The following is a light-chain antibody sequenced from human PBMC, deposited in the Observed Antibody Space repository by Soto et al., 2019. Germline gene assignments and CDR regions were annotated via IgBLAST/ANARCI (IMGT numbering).Light chain of an antibody. CDR1: QGISDW. Sequence: DAQMTQSPSTLSASVGDRVTITCRASQGISDWLAWYQQKPGKAPHLLIYKASRLESGVPSRFSGRGFGTEFTLTFSSLQPDDVGNYYCQQFNTWTFGQGTHVEIK. CDR2: KAS. J-gene: IGKJ1*01. CDR3: QQFNTWT. V-gene: IGKV1-5*03.